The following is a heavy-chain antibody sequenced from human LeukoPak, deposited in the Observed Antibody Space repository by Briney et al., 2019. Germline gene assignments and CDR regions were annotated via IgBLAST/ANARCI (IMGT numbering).Heavy chain of an antibody. CDR1: GYTFTSCG. D-gene: IGHD3-10*01. Sequence: GASVKVSCKASGYTFTSCGISWVRQAPGQGLEWMGWISAYNGNTNYAQKLQGRVTMTTDTSTSTAYMELRSLRSDDTAVYYCARDGQYYYGSGTPDAAGFFDYWGQGTLVTVSS. CDR3: ARDGQYYYGSGTPDAAGFFDY. V-gene: IGHV1-18*04. J-gene: IGHJ4*02. CDR2: ISAYNGNT.